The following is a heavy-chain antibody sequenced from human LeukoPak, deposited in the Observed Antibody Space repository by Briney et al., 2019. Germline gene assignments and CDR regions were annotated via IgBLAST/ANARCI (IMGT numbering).Heavy chain of an antibody. V-gene: IGHV4-59*01. D-gene: IGHD6-19*01. J-gene: IGHJ4*02. Sequence: SETLSLTCTVSGGSINNFYWNWVRQPPGKGLEWIGYIAYNGNTNYSPSLKSRVTTSVDTSKNQFSLKLSSVTAADTAVYYCARAGSSGWYGEYWGQGILVTVFS. CDR2: IAYNGNT. CDR1: GGSINNFY. CDR3: ARAGSSGWYGEY.